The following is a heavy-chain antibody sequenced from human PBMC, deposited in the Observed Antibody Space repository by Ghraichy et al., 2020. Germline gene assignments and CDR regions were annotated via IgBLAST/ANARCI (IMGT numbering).Heavy chain of an antibody. Sequence: GGSLRLSCEVSGFTLRSYWMHWVRQAPGKGLEWVSRIDRDGCGPSYADSVKGRFTISRDNARNTLYLQMNSLRSDDTAVYYCGRASSSVGPTGAAWGQGTLVTVSS. CDR3: GRASSSVGPTGAA. V-gene: IGHV3-74*01. CDR2: IDRDGCGP. CDR1: GFTLRSYW. D-gene: IGHD7-27*01. J-gene: IGHJ4*02.